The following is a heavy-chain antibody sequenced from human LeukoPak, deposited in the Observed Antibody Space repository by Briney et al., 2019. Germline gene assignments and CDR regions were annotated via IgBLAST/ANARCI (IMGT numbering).Heavy chain of an antibody. V-gene: IGHV3-30*18. J-gene: IGHJ6*02. CDR3: AKDMRGVDTALNYYYGMDV. CDR1: GFTFSSSA. Sequence: GGSLRLSCAASGFTFSSSAMHWVRQAPGKGLEWVAVISYDESNKYYADSVKGRFTISRDNSKNTLYLQMNSLRAEDTALYYCAKDMRGVDTALNYYYGMDVWGQGTTVTVSS. CDR2: ISYDESNK. D-gene: IGHD5-18*01.